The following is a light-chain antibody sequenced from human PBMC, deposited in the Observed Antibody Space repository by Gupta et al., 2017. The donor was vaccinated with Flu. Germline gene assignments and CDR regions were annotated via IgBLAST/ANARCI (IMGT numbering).Light chain of an antibody. CDR1: QGIGTW. CDR3: QHEKRSSMT. Sequence: DIQMAQSPSTLSASVGDRVTITCRASQGIGTWLAWYQQKPGKAPKFLIYKASRLESGVPSRFSGSGSGTEFTLTISSLQPDDFATYYCQHEKRSSMTFGQGTKVEVK. J-gene: IGKJ1*01. CDR2: KAS. V-gene: IGKV1-5*03.